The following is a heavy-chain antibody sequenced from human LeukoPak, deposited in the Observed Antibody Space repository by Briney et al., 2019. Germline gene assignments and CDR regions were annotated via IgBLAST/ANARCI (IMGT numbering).Heavy chain of an antibody. J-gene: IGHJ4*02. CDR3: ARAPDQIGDYGGANFDY. CDR2: IIPILGIA. V-gene: IGHV1-69*04. D-gene: IGHD4-17*01. Sequence: GASVTVSCKASGYTFSSYAISWVRQAPGQGLEWMGRIIPILGIANYAQKFQGRVTITADKSTSTAYMELSSLRSEDTAVYYCARAPDQIGDYGGANFDYWGQGTLVTVSS. CDR1: GYTFSSYA.